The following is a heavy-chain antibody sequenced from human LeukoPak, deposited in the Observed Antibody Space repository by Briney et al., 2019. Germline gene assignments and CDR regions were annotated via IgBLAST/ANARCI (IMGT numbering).Heavy chain of an antibody. V-gene: IGHV3-72*01. Sequence: GGSLRLSCAASGFIFSDHYMDWVRQAPGKGLEWVGRAKNKINSYTTMYAASVKGRFTVSRDDSKNSLFLQMDSLKTEDTAVYYCVRSQNSFDIWGQGTMVTVSS. J-gene: IGHJ3*02. CDR3: VRSQNSFDI. CDR1: GFIFSDHY. CDR2: AKNKINSYTT.